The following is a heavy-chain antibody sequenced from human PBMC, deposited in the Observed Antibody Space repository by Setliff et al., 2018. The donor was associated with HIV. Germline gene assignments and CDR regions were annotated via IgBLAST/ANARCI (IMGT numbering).Heavy chain of an antibody. V-gene: IGHV3-21*04. CDR1: GFTFSDYP. J-gene: IGHJ4*02. CDR2: ISSSSSYI. Sequence: GGSLRLSCAASGFTFSDYPMNWVRQAPGKGLEWVSSISSSSSYIYYADSVKGRFTISRDNAKNSLFLQMSRLRVEDTARYYCARDPEPTGFSGSFGYWGQGTLVTVSS. CDR3: ARDPEPTGFSGSFGY. D-gene: IGHD1-26*01.